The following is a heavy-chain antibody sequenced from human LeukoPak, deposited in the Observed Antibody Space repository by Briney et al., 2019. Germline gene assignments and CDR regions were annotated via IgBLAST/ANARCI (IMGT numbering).Heavy chain of an antibody. J-gene: IGHJ4*02. CDR3: ARRDWTKRGFDY. Sequence: PSETLSLTCAVYGGSFSGYYWSWIRQPPGKGLEWIGSIYYSGSTYYNPSLKSRVTISVDTSKNQFSLKLSSVTAADTAVYYCARRDWTKRGFDYWGQGTLVTVSS. CDR2: IYYSGST. D-gene: IGHD1/OR15-1a*01. CDR1: GGSFSGYY. V-gene: IGHV4-34*01.